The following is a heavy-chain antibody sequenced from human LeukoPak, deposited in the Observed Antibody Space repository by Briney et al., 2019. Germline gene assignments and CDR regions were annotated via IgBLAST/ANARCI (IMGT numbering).Heavy chain of an antibody. CDR1: GYTFTSYD. V-gene: IGHV1-8*01. Sequence: ASVKVSCKASGYTFTSYDINWVRQATGQGLEWMGWMNPNSGNTGYAQKFQGRVTMTRNTSISTAYMELSSLRSEDTAVYYCARARDCSGGSCRDYWGQGTLVTVSS. J-gene: IGHJ4*02. D-gene: IGHD2-15*01. CDR3: ARARDCSGGSCRDY. CDR2: MNPNSGNT.